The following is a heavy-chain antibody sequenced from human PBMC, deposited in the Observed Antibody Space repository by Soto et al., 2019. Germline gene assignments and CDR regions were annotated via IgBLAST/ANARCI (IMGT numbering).Heavy chain of an antibody. V-gene: IGHV3-48*01. CDR3: ARELRDSHIHFDH. D-gene: IGHD2-21*02. J-gene: IGHJ5*02. Sequence: DVQLVESGGGLVQPGGSLRLSCAVSGLTFNSIIINWVRQAPGKGPEWVSHISPSSDTKYYADSVKGRFTISRDSAKKTVYLQMNSLRAEDTAVYFCARELRDSHIHFDHWGQGTRVTVSS. CDR2: ISPSSDTK. CDR1: GLTFNSII.